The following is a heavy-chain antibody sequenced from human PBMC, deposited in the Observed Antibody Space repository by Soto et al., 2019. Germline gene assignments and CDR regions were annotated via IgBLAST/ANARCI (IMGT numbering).Heavy chain of an antibody. CDR2: IYYSGST. J-gene: IGHJ4*02. V-gene: IGHV4-39*01. CDR3: ARREIAVAETESFDY. Sequence: KASETLSLTCTVSGGSISSSSYYWGWIRQPPGKGLEWIGSIYYSGSTYYNPSLKSRVTISVDTSKNQFSLKLSSVTAADTAVYYCARREIAVAETESFDYWGQGTLVTVSS. D-gene: IGHD6-19*01. CDR1: GGSISSSSYY.